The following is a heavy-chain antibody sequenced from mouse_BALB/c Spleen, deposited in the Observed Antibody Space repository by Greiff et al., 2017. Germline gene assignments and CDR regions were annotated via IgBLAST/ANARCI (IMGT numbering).Heavy chain of an antibody. D-gene: IGHD1-2*01. V-gene: IGHV1-81*01. J-gene: IGHJ2*01. CDR3: ARRGHYYGYGY. Sequence: QVQLQQSGPELVKPGASVKMSCKASGYTFTDYVISWVKQRTGQGLEWIGEIYPGSGSTYYNEKFKGKATLTEDKSSNTAYMQLSSLTSEDSAVYFCARRGHYYGYGYWGQGTTLTVSS. CDR1: GYTFTDYV. CDR2: IYPGSGST.